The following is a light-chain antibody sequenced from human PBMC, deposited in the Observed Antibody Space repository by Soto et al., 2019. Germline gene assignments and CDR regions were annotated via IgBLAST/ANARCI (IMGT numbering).Light chain of an antibody. V-gene: IGLV2-14*01. CDR2: EVS. CDR1: SSDVCGYYY. J-gene: IGLJ1*01. Sequence: QSLLTQPASVSGSPGQSITISCTGTSSDVCGYYYFSWYQLHPGKAPKLMIFEVSNRPSGFSYRFSGSKSGNTASLTISGLQAEDAADYFCSSYSIRXAYLVGTGTKVXV. CDR3: SSYSIRXAYL.